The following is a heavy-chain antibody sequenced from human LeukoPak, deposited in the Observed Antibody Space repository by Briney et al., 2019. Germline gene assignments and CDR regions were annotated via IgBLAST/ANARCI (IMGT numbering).Heavy chain of an antibody. V-gene: IGHV3-23*01. CDR2: ISNSGRST. CDR1: GFTFSRYA. D-gene: IGHD3-3*01. CDR3: AKDRLESWSGFYFGLFDY. J-gene: IGHJ4*02. Sequence: GGSLRRSCATSGFTFSRYAMSWVRQAPGKWLEWVSGISNSGRSTYYADPVKGRFTISRDNSKSTLYLQMNSLRAEDTAVYYCAKDRLESWSGFYFGLFDYWGQGALVTVAS.